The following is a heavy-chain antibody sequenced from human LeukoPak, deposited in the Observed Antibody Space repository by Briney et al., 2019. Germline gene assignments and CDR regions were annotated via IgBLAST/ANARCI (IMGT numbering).Heavy chain of an antibody. CDR1: GFSVSDYY. CDR3: AKRGVVIRVILVGFHKQAYYFDS. CDR2: IRDSGEA. D-gene: IGHD3-10*01. Sequence: GGSLRLSCAVSGFSVSDYYMSWVRQAPGKGLEWVGLIRDSGEAFYADFVRGRFAISRDESENTLYLQMNSLRVEDTAVYFCAKRGVVIRVILVGFHKQAYYFDSWGQGALVTVSS. V-gene: IGHV3-66*02. J-gene: IGHJ4*02.